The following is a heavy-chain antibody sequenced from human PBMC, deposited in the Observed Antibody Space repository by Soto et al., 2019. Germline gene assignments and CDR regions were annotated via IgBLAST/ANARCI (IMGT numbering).Heavy chain of an antibody. CDR1: GGTFSSYA. D-gene: IGHD2-2*01. CDR2: IIPIFGTA. Sequence: GASVKVSCKASGGTFSSYAISWVRQAPGQGLEWMGGIIPIFGTANYAQKFQGRVTITADESTSTAYMELSSLGSEDTAVYYCARGYCSSTSCSNWFDPWGQGTLVTVSS. CDR3: ARGYCSSTSCSNWFDP. J-gene: IGHJ5*02. V-gene: IGHV1-69*13.